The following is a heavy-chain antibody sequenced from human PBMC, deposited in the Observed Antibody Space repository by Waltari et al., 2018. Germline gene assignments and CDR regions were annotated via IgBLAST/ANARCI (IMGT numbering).Heavy chain of an antibody. CDR1: GYTFSSYG. D-gene: IGHD2-8*02. J-gene: IGHJ4*02. CDR2: ISAYNGNT. Sequence: QVQLVQSGAEVKKPGASVKVSCKASGYTFSSYGISWVRQAPGQGLEWMGWISAYNGNTNYAQKFQGRVTITRDTSASTAYMELSSLRSEDTAVYYCARDLGDLLVLVVWGFDYWGQGTLVTVSS. CDR3: ARDLGDLLVLVVWGFDY. V-gene: IGHV1-18*01.